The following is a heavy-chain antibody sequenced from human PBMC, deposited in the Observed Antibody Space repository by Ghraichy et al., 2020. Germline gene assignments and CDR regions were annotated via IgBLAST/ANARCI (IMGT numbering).Heavy chain of an antibody. CDR2: INHSGST. J-gene: IGHJ3*02. V-gene: IGHV4-34*01. CDR3: ARDHPHDAFDI. Sequence: SETLSLPCAVYGGSFSGYYWSWIRQPPGKGLEWIGEINHSGSTNYNPSLKSRVTISVDTSKNQFSLKLSSVTAADTAVYYCARDHPHDAFDIWGQGTMVTVSS. CDR1: GGSFSGYY.